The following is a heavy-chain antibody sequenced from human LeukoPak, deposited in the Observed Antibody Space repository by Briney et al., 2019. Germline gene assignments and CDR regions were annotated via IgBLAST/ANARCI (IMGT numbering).Heavy chain of an antibody. J-gene: IGHJ4*02. V-gene: IGHV4-4*02. D-gene: IGHD3-22*01. CDR1: GGSISSSNW. Sequence: SETLSLTCAVSGGSISSSNWWSWVRQPPGKGLEWIGEIYHSGSTNYNPSLKSRVTISVDKSKNQFSLKLSSVTAADTAVYYCARAHGTYYYDSSGYYYFDYWGQGTLVTVSS. CDR2: IYHSGST. CDR3: ARAHGTYYYDSSGYYYFDY.